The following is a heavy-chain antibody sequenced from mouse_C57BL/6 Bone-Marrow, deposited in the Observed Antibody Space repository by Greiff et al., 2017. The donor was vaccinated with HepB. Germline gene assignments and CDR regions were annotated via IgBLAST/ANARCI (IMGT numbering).Heavy chain of an antibody. V-gene: IGHV5-4*01. D-gene: IGHD2-4*01. CDR3: ARDEENYCDSSYAMDY. CDR1: GFTFSSYA. CDR2: ISDGGSYT. Sequence: EVQLVESGGGLVKPGGSLKLSCAASGFTFSSYAISWVRQTPEKRLEWVATISDGGSYTYYPDNVKGRFTISRDNAKNNLYLQMSHLKSEDTAMYYCARDEENYCDSSYAMDYWGQGTSVTVSS. J-gene: IGHJ4*01.